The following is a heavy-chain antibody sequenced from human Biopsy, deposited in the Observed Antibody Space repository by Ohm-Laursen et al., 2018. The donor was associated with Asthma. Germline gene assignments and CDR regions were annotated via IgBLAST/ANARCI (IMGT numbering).Heavy chain of an antibody. CDR2: ISYTGNT. CDR1: GGSMSSSSYS. D-gene: IGHD7-27*01. Sequence: GTLSLTWTVSGGSMSSSSYSWGWIRQPPGKGLEWIGSISYTGNTDIPSLRSRVTLSVDTSKNNFSLKLTSVTAADTAVFYCARHWNWGSFFDYWGQGMLVTVSP. CDR3: ARHWNWGSFFDY. J-gene: IGHJ4*02. V-gene: IGHV4-39*01.